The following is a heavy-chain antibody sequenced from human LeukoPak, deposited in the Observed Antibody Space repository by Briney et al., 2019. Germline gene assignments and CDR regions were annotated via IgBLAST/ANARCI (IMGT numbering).Heavy chain of an antibody. CDR3: ARGAGYNYPYYFDY. D-gene: IGHD5-24*01. Sequence: GGSLRLSCAASGFTVSSNYMNWVRQAPGKGLEWVSVIYGGGNIYYADSVKGRFTISRDNSKNTLYLQMNSLRAEDTAVYYCARGAGYNYPYYFDYWDQGTLVTVSS. CDR1: GFTVSSNY. J-gene: IGHJ4*02. V-gene: IGHV3-53*01. CDR2: IYGGGNI.